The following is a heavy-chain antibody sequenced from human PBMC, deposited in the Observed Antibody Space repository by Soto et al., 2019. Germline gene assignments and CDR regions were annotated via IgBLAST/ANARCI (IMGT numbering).Heavy chain of an antibody. V-gene: IGHV1-18*04. CDR3: ARDLPYYGMDV. CDR2: ISGYNGNT. CDR1: CYTFTSHG. J-gene: IGHJ6*02. Sequence: ASVKVSCKASCYTFTSHGISWVRQAPGQGLEWMGWISGYNGNTNYAQKLQGRITMTTDTSTSTAYMELRSLRSDDTAVYHCARDLPYYGMDVWGQGTTVTVSS.